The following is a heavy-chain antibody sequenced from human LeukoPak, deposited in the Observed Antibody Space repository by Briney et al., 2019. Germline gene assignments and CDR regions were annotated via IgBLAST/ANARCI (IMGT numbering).Heavy chain of an antibody. D-gene: IGHD6-13*01. J-gene: IGHJ4*02. CDR1: GGSISSYY. V-gene: IGHV4-59*08. CDR3: ARQYSRSWSHFDS. Sequence: PSETLSLTCTVSGGSISSYYWSWIRQPPGKGLEWIGYIYYSGSTNYNPSLKSRVTISVDTSKNQFSLRLSSLTAADTAVYYCARQYSRSWSHFDSWGQGTLVTVSS. CDR2: IYYSGST.